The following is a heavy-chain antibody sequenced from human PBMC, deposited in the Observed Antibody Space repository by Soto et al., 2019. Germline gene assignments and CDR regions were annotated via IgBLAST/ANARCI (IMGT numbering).Heavy chain of an antibody. CDR1: GFTFSSYG. J-gene: IGHJ3*02. Sequence: QVQLVESGGGVVQPGRSLRLSCAASGFTFSSYGMHWVRQAPGKGLEWVAVIWYDGSNKYYADSVKGRFTISRDNSKNTLYRQMNSLRAEDTSVYYCARRYYYDSSGYYYGAFDIWGQGTMVTVSS. V-gene: IGHV3-33*01. CDR2: IWYDGSNK. D-gene: IGHD3-22*01. CDR3: ARRYYYDSSGYYYGAFDI.